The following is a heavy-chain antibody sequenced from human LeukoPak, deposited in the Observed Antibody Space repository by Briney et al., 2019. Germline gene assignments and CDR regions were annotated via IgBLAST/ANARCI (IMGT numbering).Heavy chain of an antibody. CDR1: GYTFTGYY. J-gene: IGHJ4*02. Sequence: ASVKVSCKASGYTFTGYYMHWVRQAPGQGLEWMGWISPNSGGTNYAQKLQGRVTMTRDTSMSTAYMELSRLRSDDTAVYYCAREFSPGYGRYYFDYWGQGTLVTVSS. CDR2: ISPNSGGT. D-gene: IGHD5-18*01. V-gene: IGHV1-2*02. CDR3: AREFSPGYGRYYFDY.